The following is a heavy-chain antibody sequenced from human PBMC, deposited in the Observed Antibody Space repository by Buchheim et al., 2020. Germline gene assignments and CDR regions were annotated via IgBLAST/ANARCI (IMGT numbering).Heavy chain of an antibody. CDR1: GFTFTTYW. D-gene: IGHD3-10*01. CDR3: ARIVLISGRGGPRYFDL. Sequence: EVQLVESGGGLVQPGGSLRLSCAASGFTFTTYWMSWVRQAPGKGLECVANINQDGSDKHYVDSVKGRFTISRDNAKNSLYLQMSSLRAEDTSLYYCARIVLISGRGGPRYFDLWGRGTL. CDR2: INQDGSDK. J-gene: IGHJ2*01. V-gene: IGHV3-7*04.